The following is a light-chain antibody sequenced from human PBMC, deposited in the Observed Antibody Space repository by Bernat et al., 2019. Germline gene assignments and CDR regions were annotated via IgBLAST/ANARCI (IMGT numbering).Light chain of an antibody. CDR3: QQSYSIPGT. J-gene: IGKJ1*01. Sequence: DIQMTQSPSSLSASAGDRVTITCRASQNINSYLNWYQQRPGKAPKLLIFAASSLQSGVPSRFSGSGSGTDFTPTISSLQPEDFATYYCQQSYSIPGTFGQGTKVEIK. V-gene: IGKV1-39*01. CDR2: AAS. CDR1: QNINSY.